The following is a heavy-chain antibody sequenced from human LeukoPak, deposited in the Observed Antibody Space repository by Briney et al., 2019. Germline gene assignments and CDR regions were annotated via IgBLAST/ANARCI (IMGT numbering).Heavy chain of an antibody. CDR2: ISGYNEKT. V-gene: IGHV1-18*01. D-gene: IGHD2-2*01. J-gene: IGHJ4*02. Sequence: ASVKVSCKASGYTFTRYGTNWVRQAPGQGLEWMGWISGYNEKTNYAQKFQGRVTMTTDTSTSTAYMELRRLRSEDTAVYYCARHPSPQLHHFDYWGQGTLVTVSS. CDR3: ARHPSPQLHHFDY. CDR1: GYTFTRYG.